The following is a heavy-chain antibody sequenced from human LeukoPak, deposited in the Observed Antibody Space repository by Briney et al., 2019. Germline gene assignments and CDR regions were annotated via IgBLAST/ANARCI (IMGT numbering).Heavy chain of an antibody. V-gene: IGHV1-69*04. J-gene: IGHJ5*02. CDR2: IIPILGIA. D-gene: IGHD3-3*01. CDR1: GGTFSSYA. CDR3: ARGKGITFFGVFIT. Sequence: SVKVSCKASGGTFSSYAISWVRQAPGQGLEWMGRIIPILGIANYAQKFQGRVTITADRSTSTAYMELSSQRSEDTAVYYCARGKGITFFGVFITWGQGTLVTVS.